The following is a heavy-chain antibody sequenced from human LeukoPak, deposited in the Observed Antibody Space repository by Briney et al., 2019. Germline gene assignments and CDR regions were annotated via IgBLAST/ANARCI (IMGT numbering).Heavy chain of an antibody. Sequence: GASVKVSCKASGYTFTSYGISWVRQAPGQGLVWMGWISAYNGNTNYAQKLQGRVTMTTDTSTSTAYMELRSLRSDDTAVYYCARVKGLAVAGRFYYGMDVWGQGTTVTVSS. CDR3: ARVKGLAVAGRFYYGMDV. J-gene: IGHJ6*02. V-gene: IGHV1-18*01. CDR2: ISAYNGNT. D-gene: IGHD6-19*01. CDR1: GYTFTSYG.